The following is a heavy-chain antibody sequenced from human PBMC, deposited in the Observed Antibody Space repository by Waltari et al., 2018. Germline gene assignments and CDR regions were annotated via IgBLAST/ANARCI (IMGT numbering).Heavy chain of an antibody. Sequence: QLQLQESGPGLVKPSETLSLTCTVSGGSISSSSYYWGWIRQAPGKGLEWVSYISSSSSTIYYADSVKGRFTISRDNAKNSLYLQMNSLRAEDTAVYYCAREYGPPGAFDIWGQGTMVTVSS. CDR1: GGSISSSS. CDR3: AREYGPPGAFDI. V-gene: IGHV3-11*04. J-gene: IGHJ3*02. CDR2: ISSSSSTI. D-gene: IGHD4-17*01.